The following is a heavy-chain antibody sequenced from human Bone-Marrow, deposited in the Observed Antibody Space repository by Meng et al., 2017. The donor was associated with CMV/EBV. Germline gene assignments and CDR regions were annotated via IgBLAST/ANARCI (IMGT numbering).Heavy chain of an antibody. J-gene: IGHJ4*02. CDR1: GFTFSSYE. CDR3: ARGFYCSSTSCYRYFDY. V-gene: IGHV3-48*03. CDR2: ISSSGSTI. Sequence: GGSLRPSCAASGFTFSSYEMNWVRQAPGKGLEWVSYISSSGSTIYYADSVKGRFTISRDNAKNSLYLQMNSLRAEDTAVYYCARGFYCSSTSCYRYFDYWGQGTLVTVSS. D-gene: IGHD2-2*01.